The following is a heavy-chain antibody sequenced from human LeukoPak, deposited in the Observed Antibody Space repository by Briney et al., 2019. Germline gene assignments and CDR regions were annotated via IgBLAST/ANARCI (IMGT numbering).Heavy chain of an antibody. D-gene: IGHD1-26*01. V-gene: IGHV4-4*07. CDR3: ARVETTTFRSPAFDY. CDR2: IYTSGST. Sequence: SETLSLTCTVSGGSISSYYWSWIRQPAGKGLEWIGRIYTSGSTNYNPSLKSRVTMSVDTSKNQFSLRLSSVTAADTAVYYCARVETTTFRSPAFDYWGQGTLVTVSS. CDR1: GGSISSYY. J-gene: IGHJ4*02.